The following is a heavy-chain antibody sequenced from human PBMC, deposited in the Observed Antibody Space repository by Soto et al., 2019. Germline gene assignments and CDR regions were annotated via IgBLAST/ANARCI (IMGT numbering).Heavy chain of an antibody. V-gene: IGHV3-15*01. CDR3: STESVSTDSNYEYYFDY. CDR2: IKSKTDGGTT. D-gene: IGHD4-4*01. Sequence: GGSLRLSCAASGFTFSNAWMSWVRQAPGKGLEWVGRIKSKTDGGTTDYAAPVKGRFTISRDDSKNTLYLQMNSLKTEDTAVYYWSTESVSTDSNYEYYFDYWGQGTLVTVAS. CDR1: GFTFSNAW. J-gene: IGHJ4*02.